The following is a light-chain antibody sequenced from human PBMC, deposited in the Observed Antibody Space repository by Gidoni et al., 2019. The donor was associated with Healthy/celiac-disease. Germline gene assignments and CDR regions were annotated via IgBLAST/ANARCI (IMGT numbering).Light chain of an antibody. CDR2: AAS. CDR3: QQYYSYPLT. J-gene: IGKJ4*01. CDR1: QGISSY. V-gene: IGKV1-8*01. Sequence: AFPTTQSPSSFSASTGDRVTITCRTSQGISSYLAWYQQKPGKAHKLLIYAASTLQSGVPSRFSGSGSGTDFTLTISCLQSEDFATYYCQQYYSYPLTFGGGTKVEIK.